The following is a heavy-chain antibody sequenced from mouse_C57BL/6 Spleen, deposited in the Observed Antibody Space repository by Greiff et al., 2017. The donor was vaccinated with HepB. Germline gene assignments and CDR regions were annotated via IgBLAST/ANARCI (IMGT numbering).Heavy chain of an antibody. CDR3: ARDYYGSSYGYFDV. J-gene: IGHJ1*03. D-gene: IGHD1-1*01. CDR2: LNPSNGGT. CDR1: SYTFTSYW. V-gene: IGHV1-53*01. Sequence: VQLQQSGTELVKPGASVKLSCKASSYTFTSYWMHWVKQRPGQGLEWIGDLNPSNGGTNYNEKCKSKATLTVDKSSSTAYMQLSSMTSEDSAVYYCARDYYGSSYGYFDVWGTGTTVTVAS.